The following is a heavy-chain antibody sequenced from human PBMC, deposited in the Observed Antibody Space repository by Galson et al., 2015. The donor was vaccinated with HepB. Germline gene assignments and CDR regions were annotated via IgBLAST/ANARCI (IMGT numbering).Heavy chain of an antibody. CDR2: IKRDESEK. D-gene: IGHD2-21*01. Sequence: SLRLSCAASGFTFSSHWMHWVRQAPEKGLEWVAAIKRDESEKHYVASVKGRFTISRDNAKNSLFLQMNSLRDEDTAVYYCVTEIAEAFEIWGQGTMVTVSS. CDR3: VTEIAEAFEI. J-gene: IGHJ3*02. CDR1: GFTFSSHW. V-gene: IGHV3-7*01.